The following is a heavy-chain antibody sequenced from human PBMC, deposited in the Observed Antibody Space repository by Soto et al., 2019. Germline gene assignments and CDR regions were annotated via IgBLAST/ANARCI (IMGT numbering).Heavy chain of an antibody. CDR1: GGSITNYY. Sequence: QVQLQESGPGLVKPSETLSLTCTVSGGSITNYYCSWFRQPPGKGLEWIGYIQYNGYSAYNLSLKRRVTMSMDTSKTQLPLMLQSVTATDTAVYYCARHGFGSLHGLVDVWGQGTTVIVSS. CDR3: ARHGFGSLHGLVDV. V-gene: IGHV4-59*08. J-gene: IGHJ6*02. CDR2: IQYNGYS. D-gene: IGHD3-10*01.